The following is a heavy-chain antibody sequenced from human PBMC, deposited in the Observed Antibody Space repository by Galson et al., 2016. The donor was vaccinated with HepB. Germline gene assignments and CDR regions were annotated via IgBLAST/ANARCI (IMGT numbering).Heavy chain of an antibody. V-gene: IGHV3-23*01. Sequence: SLRLSCAASGFIFSGYAMTWVRQAPGKRLEWVSTIISRGSGSSTYYTDSIKGRFTISRDDAKNRLYLQMNSLTTEDTAVYYCVRDRDWTYDYWGRGTLVTVSS. J-gene: IGHJ4*02. CDR1: GFIFSGYA. CDR2: IISRGSGSST. D-gene: IGHD3/OR15-3a*01. CDR3: VRDRDWTYDY.